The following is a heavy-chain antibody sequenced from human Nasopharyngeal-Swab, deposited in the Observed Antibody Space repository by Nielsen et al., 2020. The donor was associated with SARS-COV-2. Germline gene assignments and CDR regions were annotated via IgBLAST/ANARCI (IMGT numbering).Heavy chain of an antibody. V-gene: IGHV3-9*01. Sequence: SLKISCAASGFTFDDYAMLWVRQAPGKGLEWVSGISWNSGSIGYADSVKCRFTISRDNAKNSLYLQMNSLRAEDTTLYYCAKIGTGSSGYRYFDYWGQGTLVTVSS. CDR1: GFTFDDYA. J-gene: IGHJ4*02. CDR2: ISWNSGSI. D-gene: IGHD3-22*01. CDR3: AKIGTGSSGYRYFDY.